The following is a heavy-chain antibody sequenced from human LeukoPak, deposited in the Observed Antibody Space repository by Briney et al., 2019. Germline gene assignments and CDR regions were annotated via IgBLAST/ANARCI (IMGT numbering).Heavy chain of an antibody. CDR2: ISYDGSNK. CDR3: ARETDSNYYYYMDV. V-gene: IGHV3-30*01. CDR1: GFTFSSYA. Sequence: GRSLRLSCAASGFTFSSYAMHWVRQAPGKGLEWVAVISYDGSNKYYADSVKGRFTISRDKSKNTLYLQMNSLRAEDTAVYYCARETDSNYYYYMDVWGKGTTVTVSS. J-gene: IGHJ6*03.